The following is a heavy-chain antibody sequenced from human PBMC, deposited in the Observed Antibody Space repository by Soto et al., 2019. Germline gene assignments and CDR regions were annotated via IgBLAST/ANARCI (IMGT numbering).Heavy chain of an antibody. J-gene: IGHJ4*02. CDR2: ISSSSSYI. V-gene: IGHV3-21*01. Sequence: EVQLVESGGGLVKPGGSLRLSCAASGFTFSSYSMNWVRQAPGKGLEWVSSISSSSSYIYYADSVKGRFTISRDNAKNSLYLQMNSLRAEDTSVYYCARDRGVWSGYYSWGQGTLVTVSS. D-gene: IGHD3-3*01. CDR3: ARDRGVWSGYYS. CDR1: GFTFSSYS.